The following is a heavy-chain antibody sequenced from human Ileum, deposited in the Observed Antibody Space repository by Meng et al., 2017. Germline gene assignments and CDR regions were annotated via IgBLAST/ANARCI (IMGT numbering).Heavy chain of an antibody. CDR3: ARETYGSGSYQSDY. J-gene: IGHJ4*02. D-gene: IGHD3-10*01. CDR1: GFTFSSYE. Sequence: GESLKISCAASGFTFSSYEMNWVRQAPGKGLEWVSYISSFSGSTTFYADSVKGRFTISRDNAKNSLYLQMNSLRAEDTAVYYCARETYGSGSYQSDYWGQGTLVTVSS. V-gene: IGHV3-48*03. CDR2: ISSFSGSTT.